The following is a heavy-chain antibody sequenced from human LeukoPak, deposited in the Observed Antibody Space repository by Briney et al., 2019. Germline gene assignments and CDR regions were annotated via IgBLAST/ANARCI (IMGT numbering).Heavy chain of an antibody. CDR1: GGTFRSYA. J-gene: IGHJ4*02. D-gene: IGHD6-19*01. CDR2: IITIFGTA. Sequence: ASVKVSCKASGGTFRSYAISGVRQAPGQGLEWMGRIITIFGTANYAQKFQGRVTIITDESTSTAYMELSSLRSEDTAVYYCARDPIAVAGKFDYWGQGTLVTVSS. CDR3: ARDPIAVAGKFDY. V-gene: IGHV1-69*05.